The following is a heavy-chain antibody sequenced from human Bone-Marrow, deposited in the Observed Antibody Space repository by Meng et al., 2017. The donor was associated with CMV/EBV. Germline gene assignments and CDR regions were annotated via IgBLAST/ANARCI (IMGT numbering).Heavy chain of an antibody. Sequence: SETLSLTCTVSGYSISSGYYWGWIRQPPGKGLEWIGSIYHSGSTYYNPSLKSRVTISVDTSKNQFSLKLSSVTAADTAVYYCAREWELLVNWFDPWGQGNLVPSPQ. D-gene: IGHD1-26*01. V-gene: IGHV4-38-2*02. J-gene: IGHJ5*02. CDR1: GYSISSGYY. CDR2: IYHSGST. CDR3: AREWELLVNWFDP.